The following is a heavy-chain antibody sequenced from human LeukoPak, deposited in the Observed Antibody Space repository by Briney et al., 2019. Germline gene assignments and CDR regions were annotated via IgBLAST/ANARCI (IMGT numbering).Heavy chain of an antibody. CDR2: ISAYNGNT. J-gene: IGHJ6*02. D-gene: IGHD2-2*01. Sequence: GASVKVSCKASGYTFTSYGISWVRPAPGQGLEWMGWISAYNGNTNYAQKLQGRVTMTTDTSTSTAYMELRSLRSDDTAVYYCARADCSSTSCYELSPWDYYGMDVWGQGTTVTVSS. CDR1: GYTFTSYG. CDR3: ARADCSSTSCYELSPWDYYGMDV. V-gene: IGHV1-18*01.